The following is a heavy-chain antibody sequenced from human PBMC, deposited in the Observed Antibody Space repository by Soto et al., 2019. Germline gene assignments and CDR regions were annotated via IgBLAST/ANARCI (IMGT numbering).Heavy chain of an antibody. Sequence: QVQLVESGGGVVQPGRSLRLSCAASGFTFSSYAMHWVRQAPGKGLEWVAVISYDGSNKYYADSVKGRFTISRDNSKNTLYLQTNSLRAEDTAVYYCARATGGDSSSWYSDYFDYWGQGTLVTVSS. CDR2: ISYDGSNK. J-gene: IGHJ4*02. CDR1: GFTFSSYA. V-gene: IGHV3-30-3*01. D-gene: IGHD6-13*01. CDR3: ARATGGDSSSWYSDYFDY.